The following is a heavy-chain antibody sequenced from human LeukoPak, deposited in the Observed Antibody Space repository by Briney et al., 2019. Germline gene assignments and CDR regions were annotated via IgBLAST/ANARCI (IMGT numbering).Heavy chain of an antibody. CDR2: IKQDGSEK. CDR3: AKVEDLAAAGIAEYFQH. D-gene: IGHD6-13*01. V-gene: IGHV3-7*01. Sequence: PGGSLRLSCAGSEFTFSTYSMSWFRHSPGKGLEWVASIKQDGSEKHYVDSVKGRFTISRDNAKNSLYLQMNSLRAEDTAVYYCAKVEDLAAAGIAEYFQHWGQGTLVTVSS. CDR1: EFTFSTYS. J-gene: IGHJ1*01.